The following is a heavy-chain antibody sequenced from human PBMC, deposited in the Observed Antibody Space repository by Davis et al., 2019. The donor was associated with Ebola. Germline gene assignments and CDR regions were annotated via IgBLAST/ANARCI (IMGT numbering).Heavy chain of an antibody. Sequence: MPSETLSLTCTVSGGSISSYYWSWIRQPPGKGLEWIGYIYYSGSTNCNPSLKSRVTISVDTSTNQFSLKLSSVTAADTAVYYCARVRTSYNYYGMDAWGQGTTVTVSS. J-gene: IGHJ6*02. V-gene: IGHV4-59*01. CDR1: GGSISSYY. CDR2: IYYSGST. CDR3: ARVRTSYNYYGMDA.